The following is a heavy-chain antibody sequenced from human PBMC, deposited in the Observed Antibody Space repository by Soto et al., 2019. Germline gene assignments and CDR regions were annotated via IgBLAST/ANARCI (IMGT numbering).Heavy chain of an antibody. V-gene: IGHV4-31*03. D-gene: IGHD2-21*02. CDR1: GGSISSGGYY. CDR3: ARSRYCGGDCSNRYFDY. J-gene: IGHJ4*02. Sequence: PSETLSLTCTVSGGSISSGGYYWSWIRQHPGKGLEWIGYIYYSGSTYYNPSLKSRVAISVDTSKNQFSLKLSSVTAADTAVYYCARSRYCGGDCSNRYFDYWGQGTLVTVSS. CDR2: IYYSGST.